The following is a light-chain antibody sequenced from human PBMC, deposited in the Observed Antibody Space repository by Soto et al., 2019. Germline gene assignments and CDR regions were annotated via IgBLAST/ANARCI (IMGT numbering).Light chain of an antibody. J-gene: IGLJ2*01. Sequence: QSVLTQPPSASGTPGQRVTISCSGSSSNIGSNYVFWYQQLPGTAPKVLISRNNQRPSGVPDRFSGSKSGTSASLAISGLLSEDEADYYCATWDDSLSGVIFGGGTKLTVL. CDR3: ATWDDSLSGVI. CDR1: SSNIGSNY. V-gene: IGLV1-47*01. CDR2: RNN.